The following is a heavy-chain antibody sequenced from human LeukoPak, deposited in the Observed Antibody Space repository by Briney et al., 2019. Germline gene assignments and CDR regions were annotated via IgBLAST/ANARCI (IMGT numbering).Heavy chain of an antibody. Sequence: GGSLRLSCAASGFTFSSYAMSWVRQAPGKGLEWVSAISGSGGSTYYADSVKGRFTISRDNSKNTLYLQMNSLRAEDTAVYYCAKSLYSSSSGLDYYYYGMDVWGQGTTVTVSS. D-gene: IGHD6-6*01. CDR2: ISGSGGST. V-gene: IGHV3-23*01. CDR1: GFTFSSYA. CDR3: AKSLYSSSSGLDYYYYGMDV. J-gene: IGHJ6*02.